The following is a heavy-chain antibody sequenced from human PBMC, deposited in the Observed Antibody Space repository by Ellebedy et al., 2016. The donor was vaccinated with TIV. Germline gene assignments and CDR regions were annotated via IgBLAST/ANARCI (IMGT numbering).Heavy chain of an antibody. CDR3: ASSYYFDSSGYPLFDY. Sequence: MPSETLSLTCTVSGGSSGNYYWSWIRQPPGKGLEWIGYIYNSGSTNYNPSLKSRVTISVDTSKKQISLKLTPVTAADTAVYYCASSYYFDSSGYPLFDYWGQGALVTVSS. V-gene: IGHV4-59*12. J-gene: IGHJ4*02. D-gene: IGHD3-22*01. CDR2: IYNSGST. CDR1: GGSSGNYY.